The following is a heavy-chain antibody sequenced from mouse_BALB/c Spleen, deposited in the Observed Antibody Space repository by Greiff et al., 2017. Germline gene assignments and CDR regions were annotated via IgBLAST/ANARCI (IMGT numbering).Heavy chain of an antibody. CDR2: INPSNGRT. CDR1: GYTFTSYW. V-gene: IGHV1S81*02. Sequence: QVQLKQPGAELVKPGASVKLSCKASGYTFTSYWMHWVKQRPGQGLEWIGEINPSNGRTNYNEKFKSKATLTVDKSSSTAYMQLSSLTSEDSAVYYCAREGIGRGYFDVWGAGTTVTVSS. D-gene: IGHD3-1*01. CDR3: AREGIGRGYFDV. J-gene: IGHJ1*01.